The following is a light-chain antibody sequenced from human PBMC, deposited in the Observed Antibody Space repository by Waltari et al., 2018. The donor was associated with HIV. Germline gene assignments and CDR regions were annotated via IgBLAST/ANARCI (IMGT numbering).Light chain of an antibody. CDR2: NTN. J-gene: IGLJ3*02. Sequence: QTVVTQEPSLTVSPGGTVTFTCASSTGAVISLNYPSWFQHKPGQAPSALIYNTNNRHSRTPARFSGSLPGGKAALTLSGVQPEDEADYYCVIYYAGSWMFGGGTKLTVL. V-gene: IGLV7-43*01. CDR3: VIYYAGSWM. CDR1: TGAVISLNY.